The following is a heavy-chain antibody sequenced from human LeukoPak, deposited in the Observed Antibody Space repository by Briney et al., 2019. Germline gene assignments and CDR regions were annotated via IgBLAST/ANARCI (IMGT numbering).Heavy chain of an antibody. Sequence: SETLSLTCSVSGGSISSYYWMWIRQPPGKLLEWIGCIYYSGNTDYNPSLKSRVAISVDTSKSHFSLKLSSVTAADTAVYYCARARDFDSSGYSYFDSWGQGTLVIVSS. D-gene: IGHD3-22*01. V-gene: IGHV4-59*01. CDR2: IYYSGNT. CDR1: GGSISSYY. CDR3: ARARDFDSSGYSYFDS. J-gene: IGHJ4*02.